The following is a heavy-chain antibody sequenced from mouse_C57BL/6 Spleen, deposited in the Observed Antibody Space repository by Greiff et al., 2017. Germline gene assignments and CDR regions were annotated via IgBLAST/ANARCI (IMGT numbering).Heavy chain of an antibody. J-gene: IGHJ2*01. Sequence: QVQLKEPGAELVKPGASVKLSCKASGYTFTSYWMHWVKQRPGQGLEWIGMIHPNSGSTNYNEKFKSKATLTVDKSSSTAYMQNSSLTSEDSAVYYCARGNYYGSSPYYFDYWGQGTTLTVSS. CDR2: IHPNSGST. V-gene: IGHV1-64*01. CDR3: ARGNYYGSSPYYFDY. D-gene: IGHD1-1*01. CDR1: GYTFTSYW.